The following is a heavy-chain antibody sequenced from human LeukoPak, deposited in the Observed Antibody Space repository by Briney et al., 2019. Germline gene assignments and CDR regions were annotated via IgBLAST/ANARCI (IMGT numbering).Heavy chain of an antibody. J-gene: IGHJ4*02. D-gene: IGHD1-26*01. CDR3: ARDPGDIVGALTPSYYFDY. CDR1: GGSISSGGYY. CDR2: IYYSGST. Sequence: SETLSLTCTVSGGSISSGGYYWSWIRQHPGKGLEWIGYIYYSGSTNYNPSLKSRVTISVDTSKNQFSLKLSSVTAADTAVYYCARDPGDIVGALTPSYYFDYWGQGTLVTVSS. V-gene: IGHV4-61*08.